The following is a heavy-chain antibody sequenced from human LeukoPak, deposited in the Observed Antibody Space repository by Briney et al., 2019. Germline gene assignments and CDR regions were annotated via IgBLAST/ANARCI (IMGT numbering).Heavy chain of an antibody. J-gene: IGHJ4*02. CDR3: AKVMRYSYGPFDY. CDR1: GFTFSSYG. D-gene: IGHD5-18*01. Sequence: GGSLRLSCAASGFTFSSYGMHWVRQAPGKGLEWVAVIPYDGSNKYYADSVKGRFTISRDNSKNTLYLQMNSLRAEDTAVYYCAKVMRYSYGPFDYWGQGTLVTVSS. CDR2: IPYDGSNK. V-gene: IGHV3-30*18.